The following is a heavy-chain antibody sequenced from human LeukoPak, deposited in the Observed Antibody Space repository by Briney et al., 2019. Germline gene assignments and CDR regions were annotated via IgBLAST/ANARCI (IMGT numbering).Heavy chain of an antibody. Sequence: SETLSLTCAVYGGSFSGYYWSWIRQPPVKGLEWIGEINHSGSTNYNPSLKSRVTISVDTSKNQFSLKLSSVTAADTAVYYCARGENWFDPWGQGTLVTVSS. CDR2: INHSGST. J-gene: IGHJ5*02. CDR1: GGSFSGYY. CDR3: ARGENWFDP. V-gene: IGHV4-34*01.